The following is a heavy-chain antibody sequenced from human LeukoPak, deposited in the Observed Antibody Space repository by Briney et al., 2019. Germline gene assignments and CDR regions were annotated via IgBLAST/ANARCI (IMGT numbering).Heavy chain of an antibody. D-gene: IGHD3-16*02. CDR1: GFTFSSYA. J-gene: IGHJ4*02. CDR3: VYYAYVWGSYPGDS. V-gene: IGHV3-30*03. Sequence: PGGSLRLSCEVSGFTFSSYAMHWVRQAPGKGLEWVAVISYDRSNKYYADSVKGRFTISRDNSKNTLYLQMNSLRAEDTAVYYCVYYAYVWGSYPGDSWGQGTLVTVSS. CDR2: ISYDRSNK.